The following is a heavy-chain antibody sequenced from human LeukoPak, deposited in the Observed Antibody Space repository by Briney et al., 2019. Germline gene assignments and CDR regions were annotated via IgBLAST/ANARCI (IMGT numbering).Heavy chain of an antibody. CDR2: ISAYNGNT. CDR1: GYTFTSYG. Sequence: ASVKVSCKASGYTFTSYGISWVRQAPGQGLEWMGWISAYNGNTNYAQKLQGRVTMTTDTSTSTAYMELSSLRSEDTAVYYCARGPSPVYDVYYYYYMDVWGKGTTVTVSS. J-gene: IGHJ6*03. CDR3: ARGPSPVYDVYYYYYMDV. D-gene: IGHD2-8*01. V-gene: IGHV1-18*01.